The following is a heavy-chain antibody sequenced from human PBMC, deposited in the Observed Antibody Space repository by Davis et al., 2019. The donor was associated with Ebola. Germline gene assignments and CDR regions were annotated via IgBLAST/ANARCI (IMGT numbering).Heavy chain of an antibody. V-gene: IGHV3-48*04. CDR1: GFTFSSYS. J-gene: IGHJ6*04. CDR3: ARDEIAAAGPLYYYYGMDV. D-gene: IGHD6-13*01. CDR2: ISSSSSTI. Sequence: GESLKISCAASGFTFSSYSMNWVRQAPGKGLEWVSYISSSSSTIYYADSVKGRFTISRDNAKNSLYLQMNSLRAEDTAVYYCARDEIAAAGPLYYYYGMDVWGKGTTVTVSS.